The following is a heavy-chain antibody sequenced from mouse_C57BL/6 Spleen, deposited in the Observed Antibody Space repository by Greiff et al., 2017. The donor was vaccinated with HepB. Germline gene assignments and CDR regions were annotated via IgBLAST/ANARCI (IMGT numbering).Heavy chain of an antibody. V-gene: IGHV7-3*01. CDR1: GFTFTDYY. D-gene: IGHD3-1*01. CDR2: IRNKANGYTT. Sequence: EVKLMESGGGLVQPGGSLSLSCAASGFTFTDYYMSWVRQPPGKALEWLGFIRNKANGYTTEYSLSVKGRFTISRDNSQSILYLQMNALRAEDSATYYCARYIGYFDYWGQGTTLTVSS. CDR3: ARYIGYFDY. J-gene: IGHJ2*01.